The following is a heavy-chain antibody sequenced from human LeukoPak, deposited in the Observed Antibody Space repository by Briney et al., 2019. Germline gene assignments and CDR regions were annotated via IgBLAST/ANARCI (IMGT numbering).Heavy chain of an antibody. V-gene: IGHV3-7*01. CDR3: ARDGGGDSSGYYFLLL. CDR1: GFTFSSYW. D-gene: IGHD3-22*01. J-gene: IGHJ4*02. CDR2: IKQDGSEK. Sequence: GGSLRLSCAASGFTFSSYWMSWVRQAPGKGLEWVANIKQDGSEKYYVDSVKGRFTISRDNAKNSLYLQMNSLRAEDTAVYYCARDGGGDSSGYYFLLLWGQGTLVTVSS.